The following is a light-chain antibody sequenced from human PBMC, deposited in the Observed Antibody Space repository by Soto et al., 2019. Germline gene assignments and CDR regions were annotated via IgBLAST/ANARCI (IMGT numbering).Light chain of an antibody. J-gene: IGKJ4*01. V-gene: IGKV3-15*01. CDR2: GAS. Sequence: EIAMTQSPATLSVSPGERATLSCRASQSVFSNLAWYQQKPGQAPRLLIYGASTRATGIPARFSGSGSGTEFTLTISSLQSEDFAVYYCQQYNNWPLTFGGGTKVEIK. CDR3: QQYNNWPLT. CDR1: QSVFSN.